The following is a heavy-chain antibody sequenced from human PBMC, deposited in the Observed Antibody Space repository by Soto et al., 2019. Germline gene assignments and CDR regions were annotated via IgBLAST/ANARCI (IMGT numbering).Heavy chain of an antibody. J-gene: IGHJ4*02. Sequence: QVHLVQSGAEVKKPGASVKVSCKGSGYTFTSYGITWVRQAPGQGLEWMGWISAHNGNTDYAQRRQGRVTVTRDPSTSQAYMELRSLRSDDTAVYYCARGRYGDYWGQGALVTVSS. CDR3: ARGRYGDY. CDR1: GYTFTSYG. D-gene: IGHD1-1*01. CDR2: ISAHNGNT. V-gene: IGHV1-18*01.